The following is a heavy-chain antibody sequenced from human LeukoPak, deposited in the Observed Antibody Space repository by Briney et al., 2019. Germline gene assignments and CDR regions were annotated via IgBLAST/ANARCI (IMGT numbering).Heavy chain of an antibody. J-gene: IGHJ4*02. V-gene: IGHV4-59*08. D-gene: IGHD3-9*01. CDR2: IYYSGST. CDR3: ASTPFDWYTA. CDR1: GGSISTYY. Sequence: SETLSLTCTVSGGSISTYYWSWIRQPPGKGLEWIGCIYYSGSTNYNPSLKSRVTISVDTSKNQFSLKLSSVTAADTAVYYCASTPFDWYTAWGQGTLVTVSS.